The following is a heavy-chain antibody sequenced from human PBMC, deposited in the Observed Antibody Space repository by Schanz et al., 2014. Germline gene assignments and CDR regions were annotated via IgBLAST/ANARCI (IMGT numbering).Heavy chain of an antibody. D-gene: IGHD3-10*01. CDR1: GITFSRHA. Sequence: EVHLVESGGGLVQPGGSLRLSCAASGITFSRHAMSWVRQAPGKGLEWVSAISGSGDNTFYADSVKGRFTISRDNSKNTLYLQMYSLRGDDSAIYYCAKDFTGSGIFFPWWGQGTLLPVSS. J-gene: IGHJ4*02. CDR2: ISGSGDNT. CDR3: AKDFTGSGIFFPW. V-gene: IGHV3-23*04.